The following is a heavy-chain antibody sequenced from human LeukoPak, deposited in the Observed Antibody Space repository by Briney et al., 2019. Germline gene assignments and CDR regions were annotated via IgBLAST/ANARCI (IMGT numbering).Heavy chain of an antibody. D-gene: IGHD6-19*01. CDR1: GAPISSYY. J-gene: IGHJ5*02. Sequence: PSETLSLTCTVSGAPISSYYWTWIRQPPGRGLEWIGSKYYSGSINYSPSLQSRVTISVDTSKNQFSLKLSSVTAADTAVYYCARAKYSSGWYKLNWFDPWGQGTLVTVSS. CDR3: ARAKYSSGWYKLNWFDP. V-gene: IGHV4-59*12. CDR2: KYYSGSI.